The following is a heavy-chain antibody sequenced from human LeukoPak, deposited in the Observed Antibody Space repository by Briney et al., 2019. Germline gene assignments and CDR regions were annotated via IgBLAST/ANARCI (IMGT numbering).Heavy chain of an antibody. V-gene: IGHV4-59*01. D-gene: IGHD6-19*01. Sequence: SETLSLTCTVSGGSISSYYWSWIRQPPGKGLEWIGFIYYSGSTNYNPSLKSRVTISVDTSKNQFSLKLSSVTAADTAVYYCARGVTGGWYGDFQHWGQGTLVTVSS. CDR1: GGSISSYY. J-gene: IGHJ1*01. CDR2: IYYSGST. CDR3: ARGVTGGWYGDFQH.